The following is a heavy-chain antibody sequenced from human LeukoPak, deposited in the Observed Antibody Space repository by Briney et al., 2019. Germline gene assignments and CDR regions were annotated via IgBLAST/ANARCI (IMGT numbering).Heavy chain of an antibody. CDR3: TRQDY. CDR2: IDPTDSYT. V-gene: IGHV5-10-1*01. CDR1: GYSLTSYW. Sequence: GESLKISCKASGYSLTSYWISWVRQMLGKGLEWMGRIDPTDSYTDYSPSFQGHVSISADNSINTAYLQWYNLKASDTAMYYCTRQDYWGQGTLVTVSS. J-gene: IGHJ4*02.